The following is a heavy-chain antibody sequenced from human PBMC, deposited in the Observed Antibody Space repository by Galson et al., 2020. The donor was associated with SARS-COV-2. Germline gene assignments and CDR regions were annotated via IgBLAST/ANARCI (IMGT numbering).Heavy chain of an antibody. Sequence: SETLSLTCTVSGGSITNYYWSWIWPPPGKGLEWIAFISYSGHTNYSPSLKDRLTISVDTYKNQFSLKMNSVTATDTAVYYCARHAAYCTGGSCESDFDYWGQGTLVTVSS. CDR1: GGSITNYY. V-gene: IGHV4-59*08. CDR2: ISYSGHT. D-gene: IGHD2-15*01. CDR3: ARHAAYCTGGSCESDFDY. J-gene: IGHJ4*02.